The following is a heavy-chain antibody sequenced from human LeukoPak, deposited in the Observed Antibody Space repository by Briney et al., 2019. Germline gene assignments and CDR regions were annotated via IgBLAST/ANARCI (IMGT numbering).Heavy chain of an antibody. V-gene: IGHV3-30-3*01. J-gene: IGHJ6*03. CDR2: ISYDGSNK. CDR3: ARDQVWAAPSYYYMDI. Sequence: GGPLRLSCAASGFTFSSYAMHWVRQAPGKGLEWVAVISYDGSNKYYADSVKGRFTISRDNSKNTLYLQMNSLRAEDTAVYYCARDQVWAAPSYYYMDIWGKGTTVTVSS. D-gene: IGHD6-6*01. CDR1: GFTFSSYA.